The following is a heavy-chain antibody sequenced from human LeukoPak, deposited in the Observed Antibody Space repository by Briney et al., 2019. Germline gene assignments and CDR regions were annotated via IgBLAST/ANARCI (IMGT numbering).Heavy chain of an antibody. CDR1: GYTFTSYG. CDR3: ASAIHDSGESFDY. CDR2: IIPIFGTA. D-gene: IGHD4-17*01. J-gene: IGHJ4*02. Sequence: GASVKVSCKASGYTFTSYGISWVRQAPGQGLEWMGGIIPIFGTANYAQKFQGRVTITTDESTSTAYMELSSLRSEDTAVYYCASAIHDSGESFDYWGQGTLVTVSS. V-gene: IGHV1-69*05.